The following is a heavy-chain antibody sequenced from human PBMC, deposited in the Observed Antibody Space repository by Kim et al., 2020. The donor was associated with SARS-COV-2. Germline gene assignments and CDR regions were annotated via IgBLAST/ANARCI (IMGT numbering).Heavy chain of an antibody. Sequence: GGSLRLSCATSGFPFSSYGMHWLRQAPGKGLEWVAIIWYDVNNKFYADSVKGRFTISRDNSGSTIYLQMNSLRAEDTAVYYCARKVYPFYFDYWGQGTLV. V-gene: IGHV3-33*01. CDR1: GFPFSSYG. J-gene: IGHJ4*02. CDR2: IWYDVNNK. CDR3: ARKVYPFYFDY.